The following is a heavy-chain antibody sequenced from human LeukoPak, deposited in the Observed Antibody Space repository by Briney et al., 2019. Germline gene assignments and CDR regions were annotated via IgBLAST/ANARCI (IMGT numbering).Heavy chain of an antibody. D-gene: IGHD1-26*01. Sequence: ASVKVSCKASGYTFTGYYMHWVRQAPGQGLEWMGWINPNSGGTNYAQKFQGWVTMTTDTSTSTAYMELRSLRSDDTAVYYCARDLGIVGAPYAGHWGQGTLVTVSS. J-gene: IGHJ4*02. CDR2: INPNSGGT. CDR3: ARDLGIVGAPYAGH. V-gene: IGHV1-2*04. CDR1: GYTFTGYY.